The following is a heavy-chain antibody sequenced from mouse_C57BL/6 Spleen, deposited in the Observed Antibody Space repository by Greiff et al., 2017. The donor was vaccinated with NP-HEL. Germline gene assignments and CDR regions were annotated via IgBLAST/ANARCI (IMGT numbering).Heavy chain of an antibody. D-gene: IGHD1-1*01. J-gene: IGHJ4*01. CDR3: ARGLITTVVTSAMDY. CDR1: GYTFTSYW. V-gene: IGHV1-69*01. Sequence: QVQLKQPGAELVMPGASVKLSCKASGYTFTSYWMHWVKQRPGQGLEWIGEIDPSDSYTNYNQKSKGKSTLTVDKSSSTAYMQLSSLTSEDSAVYYCARGLITTVVTSAMDYWGQGTSVTVSS. CDR2: IDPSDSYT.